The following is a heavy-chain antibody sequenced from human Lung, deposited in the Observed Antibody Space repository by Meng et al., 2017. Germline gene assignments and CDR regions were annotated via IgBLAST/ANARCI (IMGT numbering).Heavy chain of an antibody. J-gene: IGHJ4*02. V-gene: IGHV4-34*01. CDR2: INHSGST. D-gene: IGHD4-11*01. Sequence: QVQLQQWGAGLLEPSETLSPTCVVPGGSFCDYYGSWTLQPPGKGLEWIGEINHSGSTNYNPSLESRATISVDTSQNNLSLKLSSVTAADSAVYYCARGPTTMAHDFDYWGQGTLVTVSS. CDR3: ARGPTTMAHDFDY. CDR1: GGSFCDYY.